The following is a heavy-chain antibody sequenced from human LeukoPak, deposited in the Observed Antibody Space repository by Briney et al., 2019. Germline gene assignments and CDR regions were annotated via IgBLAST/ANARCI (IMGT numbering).Heavy chain of an antibody. CDR2: ISYDGSNK. CDR1: GFTFSSYG. J-gene: IGHJ6*02. V-gene: IGHV3-30*18. Sequence: PGRSLRLSCAASGFTFSSYGMLWVRQAPGKGLEWVAVISYDGSNKYYADSVKGRFTISRDNSKNTLYLQMNSLRAEDTAVYYCAKDRYRYSNYVGGSYYYYYGMDVWGQGTTVTVFS. CDR3: AKDRYRYSNYVGGSYYYYYGMDV. D-gene: IGHD4-11*01.